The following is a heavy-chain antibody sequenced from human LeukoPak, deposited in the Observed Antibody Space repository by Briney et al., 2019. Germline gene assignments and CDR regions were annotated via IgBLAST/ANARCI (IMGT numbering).Heavy chain of an antibody. D-gene: IGHD6-19*01. CDR2: IYYSGST. CDR1: GGSIIGYY. V-gene: IGHV4-59*12. Sequence: PSETLSLTCTVSGGSIIGYYLSWIRQPPGKGLEWIGSIYYSGSTNYNPSLKSRVTMSVDTSKNQFSLKLSSVTAADTAVYYCAREQAVAETYYYGMDVWGQGTTVTVSS. J-gene: IGHJ6*02. CDR3: AREQAVAETYYYGMDV.